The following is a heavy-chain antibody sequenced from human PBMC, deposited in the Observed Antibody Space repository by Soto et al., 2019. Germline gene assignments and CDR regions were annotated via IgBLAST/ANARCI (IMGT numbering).Heavy chain of an antibody. D-gene: IGHD3-3*01. CDR3: ARGGRVLQFLEWFYGMDV. J-gene: IGHJ6*02. CDR2: IIPIFGTA. Sequence: QVQLVQSGAEVKKPGSSVKVSCKASGGTFSSYAISWVRQAPGQGLEWMGGIIPIFGTANYAQKFQGRVTITADESTRTAYMELSSLRSEDTAVYYCARGGRVLQFLEWFYGMDVWGQGTTVTVSS. V-gene: IGHV1-69*01. CDR1: GGTFSSYA.